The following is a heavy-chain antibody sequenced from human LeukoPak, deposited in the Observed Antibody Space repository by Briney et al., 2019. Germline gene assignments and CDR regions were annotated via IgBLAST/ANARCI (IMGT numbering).Heavy chain of an antibody. Sequence: ASVKVSCKVSGYTFSGYYLHWVRQAPGQGLEWMGWINPNSGGTNYAQKFQGRVTMTRDTSISTAHLDLSSLRSDDTAVYYCARGDLPGGDWGQGTLVTVSS. D-gene: IGHD3-3*01. CDR2: INPNSGGT. CDR3: ARGDLPGGD. V-gene: IGHV1-2*02. J-gene: IGHJ4*02. CDR1: GYTFSGYY.